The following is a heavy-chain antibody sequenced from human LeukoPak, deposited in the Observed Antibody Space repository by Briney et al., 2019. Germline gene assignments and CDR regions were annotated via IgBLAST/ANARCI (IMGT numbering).Heavy chain of an antibody. CDR3: VKEGSHSDGGHSPTFDS. CDR2: ISVGGLYT. CDR1: GFTFATHG. J-gene: IGHJ4*02. Sequence: GGSLRLSCAVSGFTFATHGMSWVRQVPGKGLEWVSAISVGGLYTYYADSVRSRFTISRDNSKSALYLQMNSLRSEDTAMYHCVKEGSHSDGGHSPTFDSWGLGTLVTVSS. D-gene: IGHD5-24*01. V-gene: IGHV3-23*01.